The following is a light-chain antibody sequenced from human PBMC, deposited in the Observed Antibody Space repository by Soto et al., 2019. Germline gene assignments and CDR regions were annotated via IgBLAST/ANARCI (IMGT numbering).Light chain of an antibody. CDR2: DVS. CDR1: QSVTKY. Sequence: EVVLTQSPATLSLSPGESATLSCRASQSVTKYLAWYQQKPGQALRLLIYDVSKRATGIPARFSGSGSETDFTLTISSLEPGDFAVYYCHQRSNWPLTFGGGTKVDIK. V-gene: IGKV3-11*01. J-gene: IGKJ4*01. CDR3: HQRSNWPLT.